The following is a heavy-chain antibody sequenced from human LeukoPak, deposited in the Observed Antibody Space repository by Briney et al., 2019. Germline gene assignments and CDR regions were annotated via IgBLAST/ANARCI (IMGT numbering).Heavy chain of an antibody. CDR2: IYPGDSDP. D-gene: IGHD6-13*01. CDR3: ARHGLGSSWFGFDY. J-gene: IGHJ4*02. V-gene: IGHV5-51*01. CDR1: GYIFTTYW. Sequence: PGESLKISCKGSGYIFTTYWIGWVRQMPGKGLEWMGIIYPGDSDPRYSPSFQGQVTISADKSISTAYLQWSSLKASDSAMYYCARHGLGSSWFGFDYRGQGTLVTVSS.